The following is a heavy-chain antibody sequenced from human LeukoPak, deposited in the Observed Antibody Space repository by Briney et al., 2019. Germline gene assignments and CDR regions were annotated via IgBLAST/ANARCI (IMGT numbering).Heavy chain of an antibody. CDR1: GFSISKGFY. CDR2: IYHDGTS. V-gene: IGHV4-38-2*02. CDR3: ARDVSWDESFQR. J-gene: IGHJ1*01. D-gene: IGHD1-26*01. Sequence: SETLSLTCTVAGFSISKGFYWGWVRQPPGKGLGFIATIYHDGTSHYNPSLESRATISVDTSRNQFSLKLTSVTAADTAVYYCARDVSWDESFQRWGQGTLVTVSS.